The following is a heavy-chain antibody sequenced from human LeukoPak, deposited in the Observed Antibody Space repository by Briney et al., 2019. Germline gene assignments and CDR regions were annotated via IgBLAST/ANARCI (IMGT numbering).Heavy chain of an antibody. J-gene: IGHJ5*02. V-gene: IGHV3-30*04. CDR2: ISFDGSNK. CDR3: AKENLANGFDP. CDR1: GFTFTTYA. Sequence: GGSLRLSCTASGFTFTTYAAHWVRKAPGKGLEWGAVISFDGSNKYYADSVKGRFTISKANSKNTLYLQMNSLRAEDTAVYYCAKENLANGFDPWGQGTLVTVSS.